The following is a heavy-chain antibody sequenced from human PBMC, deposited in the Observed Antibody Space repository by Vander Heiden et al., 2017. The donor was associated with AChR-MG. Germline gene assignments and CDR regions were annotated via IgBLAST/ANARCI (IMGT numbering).Heavy chain of an antibody. CDR1: GFTFSSYA. V-gene: IGHV3-23*01. CDR3: AKSYGWLVSPFDY. Sequence: EVQLLESGGGLVQPGGSLRLSCSASGFTFSSYAMSWVRQAPGKGLEWVSAISGSGGSTYYADSVKGRFTISRDNSKNTLYLQMNSLRAEDTAVYYCAKSYGWLVSPFDYWGQGTLVTVSS. J-gene: IGHJ4*02. CDR2: ISGSGGST. D-gene: IGHD6-19*01.